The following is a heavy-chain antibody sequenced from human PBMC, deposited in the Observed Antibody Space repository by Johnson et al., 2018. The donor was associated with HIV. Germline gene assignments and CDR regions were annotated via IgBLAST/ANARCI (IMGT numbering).Heavy chain of an antibody. J-gene: IGHJ3*02. V-gene: IGHV3-30*19. CDR2: ISFDGGNK. CDR3: ARDIRLNTARDAFDI. CDR1: RFIFSTSG. D-gene: IGHD2-21*01. Sequence: QVQLVESGGDVVQPGRSLRLSCAASRFIFSTSGMHWVRQAPGKGLAWVAVISFDGGNKYYADSVKGRFTISRDNSRNTLYLQMNSLRTDASAVYYCARDIRLNTARDAFDIWGQGTMVTVST.